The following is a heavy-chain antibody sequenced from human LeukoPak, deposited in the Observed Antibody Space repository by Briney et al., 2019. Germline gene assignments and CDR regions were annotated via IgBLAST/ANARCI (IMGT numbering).Heavy chain of an antibody. Sequence: PGGSLRLSCAASGFTFSNAWMSWVRQAPGKGLEWVGRIKGKPDVGTTDYAAPVKGRFTISRDDSKNTLYLQMNSLKTEDTAVYYCTTDLMRGGPNSRQNHPPKDYWGQGTLVTVSS. CDR3: TTDLMRGGPNSRQNHPPKDY. V-gene: IGHV3-15*01. D-gene: IGHD2/OR15-2a*01. J-gene: IGHJ4*02. CDR1: GFTFSNAW. CDR2: IKGKPDVGTT.